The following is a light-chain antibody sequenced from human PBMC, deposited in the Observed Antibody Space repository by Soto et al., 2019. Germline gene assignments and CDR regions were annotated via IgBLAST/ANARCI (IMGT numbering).Light chain of an antibody. J-gene: IGKJ1*01. Sequence: EIVLTKSPGTLSLSPGERATLSCRASQSVSSSYLAWYQQKPGQAPRLLIYGASSRATGIPDRFSGSGSGTDFTLTISRLEPEDFAVYYCQQHGSSRWTFGQGTIVDI. V-gene: IGKV3-20*01. CDR2: GAS. CDR1: QSVSSSY. CDR3: QQHGSSRWT.